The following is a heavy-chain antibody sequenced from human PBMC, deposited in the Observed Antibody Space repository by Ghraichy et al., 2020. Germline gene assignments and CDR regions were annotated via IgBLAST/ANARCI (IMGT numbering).Heavy chain of an antibody. Sequence: GGSLRLSCAASGFTFSSYAMSWVRQAPGKGLEWVSAISGSGGSTYYADSVKGRFTISRDNSKNTLYLQMNSLRAEDTAVYYCAKGERFLEWLFVYFQHGGQGTLATVSS. V-gene: IGHV3-23*01. D-gene: IGHD3-3*01. CDR2: ISGSGGST. J-gene: IGHJ1*01. CDR1: GFTFSSYA. CDR3: AKGERFLEWLFVYFQH.